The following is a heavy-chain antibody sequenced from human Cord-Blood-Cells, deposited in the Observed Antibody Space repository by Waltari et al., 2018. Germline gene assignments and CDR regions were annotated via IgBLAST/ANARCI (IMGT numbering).Heavy chain of an antibody. J-gene: IGHJ4*02. D-gene: IGHD1-26*01. Sequence: EVQLVASGGGLVQPGGSLRLSCAACGFTSLSYEMNWVRQAPGKGLEWVSYISSSGITIYYADSVKGRFTSSRDNAKNSLYLQMNSLRAEDTAVYYCAREGGYSGSYGYWSQGTLVTVSS. CDR3: AREGGYSGSYGY. V-gene: IGHV3-48*03. CDR2: ISSSGITI. CDR1: GFTSLSYE.